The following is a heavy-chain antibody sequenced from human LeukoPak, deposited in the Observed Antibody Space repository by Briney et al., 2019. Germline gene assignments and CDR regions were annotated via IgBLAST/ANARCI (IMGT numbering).Heavy chain of an antibody. Sequence: PGGSLRLSCAASGFTVSSNYMSWVRQAPGKGLEWVSVIYSGGSTYYADSVKGRFTISRDNSKNTLYLQMNSLRAEDTAVYYCARDTAMVTYYHMDVWGKGTTVTVSS. V-gene: IGHV3-53*01. CDR1: GFTVSSNY. J-gene: IGHJ6*03. CDR2: IYSGGST. D-gene: IGHD5-18*01. CDR3: ARDTAMVTYYHMDV.